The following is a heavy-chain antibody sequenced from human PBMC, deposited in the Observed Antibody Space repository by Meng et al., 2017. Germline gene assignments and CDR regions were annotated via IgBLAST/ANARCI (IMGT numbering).Heavy chain of an antibody. Sequence: VALRASVPRIVELAGTLSLTCAVSGGSVSSNNWWSWVRQPPGKGLEWIGEVYHNGNANYNPSLKSRVTISVDKSKNQFSPKLSFVAAADTAIYYCARELDAVGVTAYDLWGQGTLVTVSS. D-gene: IGHD2-21*02. V-gene: IGHV4-4*02. J-gene: IGHJ4*02. CDR3: ARELDAVGVTAYDL. CDR1: GGSVSSNNW. CDR2: VYHNGNA.